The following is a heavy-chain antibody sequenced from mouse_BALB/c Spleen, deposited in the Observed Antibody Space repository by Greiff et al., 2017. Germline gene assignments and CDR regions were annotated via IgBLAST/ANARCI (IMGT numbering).Heavy chain of an antibody. CDR3: ARREAFYFDY. Sequence: VQLKESGAELVRPGSSVKISCKASGYAFSSYWMNWVKQRPGQGLEWIGQIYPGDGDTNYNGKFKGKATLTADKSSSTAYMQLSSLTSEDSAVYFCARREAFYFDYWGQGTTLTVSS. CDR2: IYPGDGDT. D-gene: IGHD3-2*02. CDR1: GYAFSSYW. V-gene: IGHV1-80*01. J-gene: IGHJ2*01.